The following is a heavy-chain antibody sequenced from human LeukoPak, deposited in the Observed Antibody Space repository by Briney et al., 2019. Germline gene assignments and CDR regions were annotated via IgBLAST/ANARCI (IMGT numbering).Heavy chain of an antibody. D-gene: IGHD3-3*01. V-gene: IGHV3-49*04. CDR3: TRDTYYDFWSGYLDY. CDR2: IRSKAYGGTT. J-gene: IGHJ4*02. Sequence: GGSLRLSCTASGFTFGDYAMSWVRQAPGKGLEWVGFIRSKAYGGTTEYAAPVKGRFTISRDDSKSIAYLQMNSLKTEDTAVYYCTRDTYYDFWSGYLDYWGQGTLVTVSS. CDR1: GFTFGDYA.